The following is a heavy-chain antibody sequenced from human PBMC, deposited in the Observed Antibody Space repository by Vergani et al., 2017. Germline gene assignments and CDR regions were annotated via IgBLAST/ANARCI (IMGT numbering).Heavy chain of an antibody. J-gene: IGHJ6*02. CDR1: GGSFNTYY. V-gene: IGHV4-59*13. CDR2: IYSTGST. Sequence: QVQLEESGPGLVKPSETLSLTCTVSGGSFNTYYWSWIRQSPGKGLEWIGYIYSTGSTNYNPSLNSQVTMSVETSKNQFSLKFRSVTAADTAVYFCARVMYRDEASTGYRLEGMDIWGQGTTVTISS. CDR3: ARVMYRDEASTGYRLEGMDI. D-gene: IGHD3-9*01.